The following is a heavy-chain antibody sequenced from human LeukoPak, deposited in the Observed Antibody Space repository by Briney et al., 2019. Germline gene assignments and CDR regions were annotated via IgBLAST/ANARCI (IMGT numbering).Heavy chain of an antibody. CDR2: ISDGGSTT. CDR1: GFTFSSYW. D-gene: IGHD4-23*01. CDR3: ARDPMTTVVTPTDAFDI. Sequence: GGSLRLSCAASGFTFSSYWMHWVRQAPGKGLVWVSRISDGGSTTTYADSVKGRFTISRDNAKNTLYLQMNGLRAEDTAVYYCARDPMTTVVTPTDAFDIWGQGTMVTVSS. J-gene: IGHJ3*02. V-gene: IGHV3-74*01.